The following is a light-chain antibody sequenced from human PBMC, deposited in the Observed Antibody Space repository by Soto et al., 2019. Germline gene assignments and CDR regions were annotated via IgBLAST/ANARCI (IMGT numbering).Light chain of an antibody. CDR3: QQYDSPPLT. Sequence: EIVLTQSPGTLSLSPGERATLSCRASQSVSSSYLAWYQQKPGQAPRLLIYGASSRATGIPDRFSGSGSGTDFTLTISRLEPEDFAVYYCQQYDSPPLTFGGGTKVEFK. V-gene: IGKV3-20*01. J-gene: IGKJ4*01. CDR2: GAS. CDR1: QSVSSSY.